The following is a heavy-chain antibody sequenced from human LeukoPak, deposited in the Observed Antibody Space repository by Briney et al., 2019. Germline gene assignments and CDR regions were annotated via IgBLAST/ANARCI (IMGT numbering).Heavy chain of an antibody. V-gene: IGHV3-53*01. CDR3: VKGVATITYYFDY. CDR2: IYSDNT. Sequence: GGSLRLSCTVSGFTVSTNSMSWVRQAPGKGLEWVSFIYSDNTHYSDSVKGRFTISRDNSKNTLYLQMNSLRAEDTAVYYCVKGVATITYYFDYWGQGTLVTVSA. CDR1: GFTVSTNS. D-gene: IGHD5-12*01. J-gene: IGHJ4*02.